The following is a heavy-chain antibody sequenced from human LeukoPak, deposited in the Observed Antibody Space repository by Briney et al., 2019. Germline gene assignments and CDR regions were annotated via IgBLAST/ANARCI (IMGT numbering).Heavy chain of an antibody. CDR3: ARSAHIAVAGTWFDP. D-gene: IGHD6-19*01. Sequence: ASVKVSCKASGYTFTSYDINWVRQATGQGLEWMGWMNPNSGSTSYAQKFQGRVTMTRDTSTSTVYMELSSLRSEDTAVYYCARSAHIAVAGTWFDPWGQGTLVTVSS. CDR1: GYTFTSYD. V-gene: IGHV1-8*01. CDR2: MNPNSGST. J-gene: IGHJ5*02.